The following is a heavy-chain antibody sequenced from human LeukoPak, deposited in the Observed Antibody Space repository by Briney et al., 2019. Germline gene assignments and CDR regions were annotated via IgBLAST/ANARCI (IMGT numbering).Heavy chain of an antibody. J-gene: IGHJ4*02. Sequence: PGGSLRLSCAASGFTFSSYGMHWVRQAPGKGLEWVAVISYDGSNKYYADSVKGRFTISRDNSKNTLYLQMNNLRAEDTAVYYCAKDGDYGDLNFDYWGQGTLVTVSS. CDR2: ISYDGSNK. CDR3: AKDGDYGDLNFDY. V-gene: IGHV3-30*18. D-gene: IGHD4-17*01. CDR1: GFTFSSYG.